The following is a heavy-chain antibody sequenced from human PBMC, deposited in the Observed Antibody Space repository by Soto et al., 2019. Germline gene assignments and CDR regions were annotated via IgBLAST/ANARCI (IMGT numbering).Heavy chain of an antibody. D-gene: IGHD2-21*01. CDR1: GFTFSKFA. V-gene: IGHV3-23*01. J-gene: IGHJ3*02. CDR2: ISENGGSRGGT. Sequence: GGSLRLSCMASGFTFSKFAMNWVRQAPGQGLEWVASISENGGSRGGTYYADSVKGRFTISRDNSKNTLYLQLDSLTGADSAIYYCASAKAVVIAALGIWGQGTMVTVSS. CDR3: ASAKAVVIAALGI.